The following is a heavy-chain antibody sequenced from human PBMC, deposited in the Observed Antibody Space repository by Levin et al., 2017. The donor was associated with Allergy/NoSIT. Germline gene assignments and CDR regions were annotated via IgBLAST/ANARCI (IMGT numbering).Heavy chain of an antibody. CDR3: ARQLATESYYDILTGSYYWYFDL. D-gene: IGHD3-9*01. CDR1: GYSFTSYW. CDR2: IYPGDSDT. J-gene: IGHJ2*01. Sequence: GESLKISCKGSGYSFTSYWIGWVRQMPGKGLEWMGIIYPGDSDTRYSPSFQGQVTISADQSISTAYLQWSSLKASDTAMYYCARQLATESYYDILTGSYYWYFDLWGRGTLVTVSS. V-gene: IGHV5-51*01.